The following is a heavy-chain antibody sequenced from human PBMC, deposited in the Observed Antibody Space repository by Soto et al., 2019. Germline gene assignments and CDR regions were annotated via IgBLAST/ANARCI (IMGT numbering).Heavy chain of an antibody. J-gene: IGHJ3*02. D-gene: IGHD1-20*01. CDR3: TTDIDNWNGRAFDI. V-gene: IGHV3-15*01. CDR1: GFTFSNAW. CDR2: IKSKTDGGTT. Sequence: EVQLVESGGGLVQPGGSLRLSCAASGFTFSNAWMSWVRQAPGKGLEWVGRIKSKTDGGTTDYAAPVKGRFTISRDDSKNTLYLQMNSLKTEDTAVYYCTTDIDNWNGRAFDIWGQGTMVTVSS.